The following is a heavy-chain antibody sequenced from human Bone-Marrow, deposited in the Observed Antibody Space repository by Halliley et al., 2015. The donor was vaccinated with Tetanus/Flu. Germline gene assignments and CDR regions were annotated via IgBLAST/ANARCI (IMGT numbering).Heavy chain of an antibody. V-gene: IGHV4-59*12. CDR2: VFYSGAP. Sequence: IGYVFYSGAPNYSPSLKSRVTISLDMSKNQFSLNLDSVIAADTATYYCARVTNFNYDYWSGFDYWGQGILVAVSS. D-gene: IGHD3-3*01. CDR3: ARVTNFNYDYWSGFDY. J-gene: IGHJ4*02.